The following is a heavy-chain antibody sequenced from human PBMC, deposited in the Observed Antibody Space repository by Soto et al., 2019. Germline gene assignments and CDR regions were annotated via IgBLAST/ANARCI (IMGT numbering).Heavy chain of an antibody. CDR1: CGSISSCGSS. CDR2: MYHSGST. CDR3: ARVPYS. J-gene: IGHJ4*02. Sequence: SETLSLTCAVSCGSISSCGSSWSWIRQPPGKGLEWIGYMYHSGSTYYNPSLKSRVTISIDRSKNQFSLKLSSVTAADTAVYYCARVPYSWGQGILVTVSS. V-gene: IGHV4-30-2*01. D-gene: IGHD2-2*01.